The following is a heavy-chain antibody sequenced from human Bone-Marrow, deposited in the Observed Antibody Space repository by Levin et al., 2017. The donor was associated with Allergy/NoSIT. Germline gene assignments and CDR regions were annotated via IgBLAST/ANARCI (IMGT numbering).Heavy chain of an antibody. V-gene: IGHV3-66*01. D-gene: IGHD4-17*01. CDR1: GFSVSRHY. CDR2: IYSSGSA. CDR3: VRDYNTETSYGMDV. Sequence: GGSLRLSCAASGFSVSRHYMAWVRQAPGKGLEWVSVIYSSGSAYYADSMKGRFTISRDNSKNTLYLQLNSLGAEDTAVYYCVRDYNTETSYGMDVWGHGTTVTVSS. J-gene: IGHJ6*02.